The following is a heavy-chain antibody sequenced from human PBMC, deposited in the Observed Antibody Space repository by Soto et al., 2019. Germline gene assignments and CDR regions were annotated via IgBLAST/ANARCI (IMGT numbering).Heavy chain of an antibody. D-gene: IGHD3-9*01. CDR1: GYTFTSYG. V-gene: IGHV1-18*01. CDR2: ISAYNGNT. Sequence: VASVKVSCKASGYTFTSYGISWVRQAPGQGLEWMGWISAYNGNTNYAQKLQGRVTMTTDTSTSTAYMELRSLRSDDTAVYYCARDRRLGGHYDIFSYWGQGTLITVSS. CDR3: ARDRRLGGHYDIFSY. J-gene: IGHJ4*02.